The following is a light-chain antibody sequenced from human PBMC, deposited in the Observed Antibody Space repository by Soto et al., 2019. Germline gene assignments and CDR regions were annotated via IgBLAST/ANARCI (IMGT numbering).Light chain of an antibody. CDR2: DAS. J-gene: IGKJ1*01. V-gene: IGKV1-5*01. Sequence: DLQMTQSPSTLSASVGDRVTITCRASQSISSWLAWYQQKPGKAPKLLIYDASSLESGVPSRFIGSGSGTEFTLTISSLQPDDFATYYCQQYNSYPWTFGQGTKVEIK. CDR1: QSISSW. CDR3: QQYNSYPWT.